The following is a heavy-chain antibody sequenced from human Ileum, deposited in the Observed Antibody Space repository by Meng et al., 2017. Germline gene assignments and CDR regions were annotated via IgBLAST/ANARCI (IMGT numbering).Heavy chain of an antibody. D-gene: IGHD6-6*01. Sequence: ADSGRVLVQPGRSLRLSCAASGFTFSSYAMHWVRQAPGKGLEWVAVISYDGSNKYYADSVKGRFTISRDNSKNTLYLQMNSLRAEDTAVYYCARDRYSSSSVFDYWGQGTLVTVSS. V-gene: IGHV3-30*01. CDR1: GFTFSSYA. CDR2: ISYDGSNK. CDR3: ARDRYSSSSVFDY. J-gene: IGHJ4*02.